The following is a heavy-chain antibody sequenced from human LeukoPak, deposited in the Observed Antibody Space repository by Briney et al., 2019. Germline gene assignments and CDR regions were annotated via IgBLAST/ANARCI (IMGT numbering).Heavy chain of an antibody. CDR2: INTDGSTT. Sequence: GGSLRLACTVSGFTFSSYWMHWVRQAPGMGLVWVSRINTDGSTTSYADSVKGRFTISRDNAKNTLYLQVNSLRAEDTAVYYCARGGLEPVDYWGQGTLVTVSS. CDR1: GFTFSSYW. D-gene: IGHD5-24*01. V-gene: IGHV3-74*01. CDR3: ARGGLEPVDY. J-gene: IGHJ4*02.